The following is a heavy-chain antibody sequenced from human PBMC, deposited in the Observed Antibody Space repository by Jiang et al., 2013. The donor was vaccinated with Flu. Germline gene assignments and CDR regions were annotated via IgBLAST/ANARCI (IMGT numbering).Heavy chain of an antibody. Sequence: GSVKGRFTISRDNARNSLSLQMSSLKTEDTAVYYCTRDLVRDIILIPATYFDYWGQGALVTVSS. CDR3: TRDLVRDIILIPATYFDY. D-gene: IGHD2-2*01. J-gene: IGHJ4*02. V-gene: IGHV3-7*03.